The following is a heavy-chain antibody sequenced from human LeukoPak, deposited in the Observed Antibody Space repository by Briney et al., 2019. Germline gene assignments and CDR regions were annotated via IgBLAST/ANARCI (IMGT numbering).Heavy chain of an antibody. Sequence: ASVKVSCKASGYTFTGYYMHWVRQAPGQGLEWMEWINPNSGGTNYAQKFQGWVTMTRDTSISTAYMELSRLRSDDTAVYYCAREPGYYGSGSYDYWGQGTLVTVSS. CDR2: INPNSGGT. V-gene: IGHV1-2*04. D-gene: IGHD3-10*01. CDR3: AREPGYYGSGSYDY. CDR1: GYTFTGYY. J-gene: IGHJ4*02.